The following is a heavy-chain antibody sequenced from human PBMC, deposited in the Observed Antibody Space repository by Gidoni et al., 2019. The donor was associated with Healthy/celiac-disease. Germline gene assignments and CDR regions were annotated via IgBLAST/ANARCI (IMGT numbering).Heavy chain of an antibody. J-gene: IGHJ4*02. CDR3: ASSRLDTAMVMRY. CDR2: ISSSSSYT. V-gene: IGHV3-11*06. D-gene: IGHD5-18*01. Sequence: KGLEWVSYISSSSSYTNYADSVKGRFTISRDNAKNSLYLQMNSLRAEDTAVYYCASSRLDTAMVMRYWGQGTLVTVSS.